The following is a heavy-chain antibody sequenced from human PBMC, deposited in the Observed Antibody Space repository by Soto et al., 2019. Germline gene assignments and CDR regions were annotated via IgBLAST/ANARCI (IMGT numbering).Heavy chain of an antibody. CDR1: GGSMSSGTYY. D-gene: IGHD4-17*01. CDR3: ARGTYGDYSPYYYGMDV. V-gene: IGHV4-39*02. J-gene: IGHJ6*02. Sequence: KPSETLSLTCAVSGGSMSSGTYYWGWIRQPPGKGLDWIGSIYYSGTTYYSPSLKSRVAISVDTSKNHFSLRLRSVTAADTAVYYCARGTYGDYSPYYYGMDVWGQGTTVTVS. CDR2: IYYSGTT.